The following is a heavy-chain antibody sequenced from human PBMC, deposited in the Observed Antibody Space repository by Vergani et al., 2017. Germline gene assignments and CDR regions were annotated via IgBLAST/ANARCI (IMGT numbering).Heavy chain of an antibody. V-gene: IGHV3-23*01. D-gene: IGHD2-2*01. CDR2: ISGSGGST. CDR3: AKDLFIALLIVVGSPLDY. CDR1: GFTFSSYA. Sequence: EVQLLESGGGLVQPGGSLRLSCAASGFTFSSYAMSWVRQAPGKGLEWVSAISGSGGSTYYADSVKGRFTISRDNSKNTLYLQMNSLRAEDKAVYYCAKDLFIALLIVVGSPLDYWGQGTLVTVSS. J-gene: IGHJ4*02.